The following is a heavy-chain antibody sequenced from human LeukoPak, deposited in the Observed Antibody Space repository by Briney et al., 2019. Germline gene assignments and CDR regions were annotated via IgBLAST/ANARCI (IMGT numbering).Heavy chain of an antibody. J-gene: IGHJ4*02. CDR3: ARGAEYYYDSSGYFPFDY. CDR1: GFIFSTYS. D-gene: IGHD3-22*01. CDR2: ITGSYSHV. Sequence: GGSLRLSCAASGFIFSTYSMNWVRQAPGKGLEWVSSITGSYSHVYYADSVKGRFTISRDNAKNSLYLQMNSLRAEDTAVYYCARGAEYYYDSSGYFPFDYWGQGTLVTVSS. V-gene: IGHV3-21*01.